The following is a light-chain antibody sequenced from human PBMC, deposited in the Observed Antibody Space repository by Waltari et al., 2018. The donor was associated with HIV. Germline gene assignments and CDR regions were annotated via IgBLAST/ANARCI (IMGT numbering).Light chain of an antibody. Sequence: QAGLTQPPSVSKGLRQTATLTCTGNSNNVGNQGAAWLQQHQGHPPKLLSYRNNNRPSGISERLSGSRSGNTASLTITGLQPEDEADYYCSAWDSSLSARVFGGGTKLTVL. CDR3: SAWDSSLSARV. J-gene: IGLJ3*02. CDR1: SNNVGNQG. V-gene: IGLV10-54*01. CDR2: RNN.